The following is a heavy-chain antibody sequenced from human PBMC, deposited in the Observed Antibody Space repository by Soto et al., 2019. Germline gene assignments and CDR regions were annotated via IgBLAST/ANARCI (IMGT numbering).Heavy chain of an antibody. CDR3: AREGRIRRPYWYFDL. CDR1: GLTCSSYE. V-gene: IGHV3-48*03. CDR2: ISRSGSTI. Sequence: EVQLVESGGGLVQPGGSLRLSCAASGLTCSSYEMNWVRQAPGKGLEWVSYISRSGSTIYYAASVKGRVTISRDNAKNSLYLQMNSLSAEDTAVYYCAREGRIRRPYWYFDLWGRGTLVTVSS. J-gene: IGHJ2*01. D-gene: IGHD2-15*01.